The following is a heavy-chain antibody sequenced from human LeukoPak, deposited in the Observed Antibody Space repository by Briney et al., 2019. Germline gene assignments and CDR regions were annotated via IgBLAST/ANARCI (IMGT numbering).Heavy chain of an antibody. CDR3: ASWGSSGWYSYGMDV. V-gene: IGHV1-69*01. CDR2: IIPIFGTA. J-gene: IGHJ6*02. Sequence: GSSVKVSCKASGGTFISYAISWVRQAPGQGLEWMGGIIPIFGTANYAQKFQGRVTITADESTSTAYMELSSLRSEDTAVYYCASWGSSGWYSYGMDVWGQGTTVTVTS. D-gene: IGHD6-19*01. CDR1: GGTFISYA.